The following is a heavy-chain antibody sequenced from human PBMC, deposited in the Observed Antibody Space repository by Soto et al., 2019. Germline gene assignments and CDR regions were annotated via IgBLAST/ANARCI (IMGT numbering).Heavy chain of an antibody. CDR1: GGTFSSYA. D-gene: IGHD5-12*01. J-gene: IGHJ2*01. Sequence: QVQLVQSGAEVTKPGSSVKVSCKASGGTFSSYAISWVRQAPGQVLEWMGGIIPIFGTANYAQTFQGRVTIPADEATSTAYMELSSLRSEDTAVYYCATQMATCWYFALWGRGTLVTVSS. CDR2: IIPIFGTA. CDR3: ATQMATCWYFAL. V-gene: IGHV1-69*12.